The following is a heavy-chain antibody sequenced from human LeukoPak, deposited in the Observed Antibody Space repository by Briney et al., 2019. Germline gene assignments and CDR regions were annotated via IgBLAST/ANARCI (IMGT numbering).Heavy chain of an antibody. CDR1: GGSINSFY. D-gene: IGHD3-10*01. CDR2: IYYSGST. Sequence: SETLSLTCTVSGGSINSFYWSWIRQPPGGGLEWIGYIYYSGSTNYNPSLKSRVTMSVDASKNQFSLWLSSVTAADTAVYYCARLARLTLIRGVTGYHFLDVWGRGTKVTVSS. CDR3: ARLARLTLIRGVTGYHFLDV. V-gene: IGHV4-59*01. J-gene: IGHJ6*04.